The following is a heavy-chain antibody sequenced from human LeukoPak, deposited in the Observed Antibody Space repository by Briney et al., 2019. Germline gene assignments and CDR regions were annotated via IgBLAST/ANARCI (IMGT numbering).Heavy chain of an antibody. CDR3: ARDSRDV. CDR2: ISGYNGKT. CDR1: GYTFTNYG. Sequence: GASVKLSCKASGYTFTNYGFTWVRHPPGQGLEWMGWISGYNGKTNYAQNLQGRVTMTTDTSTSTAYMELRSLRSDDTAVYYCARDSRDVWGQGTTVTVSS. V-gene: IGHV1-18*01. J-gene: IGHJ6*02.